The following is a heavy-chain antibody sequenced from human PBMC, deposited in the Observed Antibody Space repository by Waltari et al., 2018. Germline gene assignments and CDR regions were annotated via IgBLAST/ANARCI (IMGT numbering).Heavy chain of an antibody. V-gene: IGHV1-24*01. Sequence: QVYLIQSETEVKKPGASVKVSCQVSGKSVTEVSIQWVRQAHGKGLEWVGGFDPEDGERMYGQKFKDRVTMTEDTSTNTGYMELRDLRFDDTAVYYCATGAMGLWGQGTRVLVSS. CDR1: GKSVTEVS. D-gene: IGHD1-26*01. J-gene: IGHJ4*02. CDR3: ATGAMGL. CDR2: FDPEDGER.